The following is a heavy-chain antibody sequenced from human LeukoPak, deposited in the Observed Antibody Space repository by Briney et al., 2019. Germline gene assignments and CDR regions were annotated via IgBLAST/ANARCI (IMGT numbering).Heavy chain of an antibody. CDR2: IYYSGST. V-gene: IGHV4-59*01. J-gene: IGHJ4*02. CDR3: ARADYYDSSCFDY. CDR1: GGSISSYY. Sequence: SETLSLTCTVSGGSISSYYWSWIRQPPGKGLEWIGYIYYSGSTNYNPSLKSRVTIPVDTSKNQFSLKLSSVTAADTAVYYCARADYYDSSCFDYWGQGTLVTVSS. D-gene: IGHD3-22*01.